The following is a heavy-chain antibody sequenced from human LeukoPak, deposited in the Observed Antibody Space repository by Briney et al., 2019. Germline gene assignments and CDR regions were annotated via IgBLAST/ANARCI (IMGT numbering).Heavy chain of an antibody. CDR2: IRSKANNYAT. D-gene: IGHD1-14*01. CDR1: GFTFSGSA. V-gene: IGHV3-73*01. J-gene: IGHJ6*03. CDR3: TRDRTGYYWNYMDV. Sequence: PGGSLRLSCAASGFTFSGSALHWVRQASGKGLEWIGRIRSKANNYATAYAASVKGRFTISRDDSKNTAYLQMNSLKTEDTAVYYCTRDRTGYYWNYMDVWGKGTTVTVSS.